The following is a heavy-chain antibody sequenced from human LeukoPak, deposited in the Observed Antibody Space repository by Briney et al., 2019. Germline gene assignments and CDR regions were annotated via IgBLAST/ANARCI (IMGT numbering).Heavy chain of an antibody. Sequence: GGSLRLSCAASGFTFTTYAMNWVRQAPGKGLEWVSYISSGGSTIYYADSAKGRFTISRDNAKNSLYLQMNSLRAEDTAVYYCAELGITMIGGVWGKGTTVTISS. CDR2: ISSGGSTI. D-gene: IGHD3-10*02. CDR1: GFTFTTYA. CDR3: AELGITMIGGV. V-gene: IGHV3-48*03. J-gene: IGHJ6*04.